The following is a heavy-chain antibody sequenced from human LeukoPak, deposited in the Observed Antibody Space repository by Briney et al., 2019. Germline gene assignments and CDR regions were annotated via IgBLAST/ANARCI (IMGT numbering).Heavy chain of an antibody. D-gene: IGHD5-18*01. Sequence: SETLSLTCAVYGGSFSGYYWSWTRQPPGKGLEWIGEINHSGSTNYNPSLKSRVTISVDTSKNQFSLKLSSVTAADTAVYYCAGGYSYGFGYYYYGMDVWGQGTTVTVSS. V-gene: IGHV4-34*01. J-gene: IGHJ6*02. CDR1: GGSFSGYY. CDR2: INHSGST. CDR3: AGGYSYGFGYYYYGMDV.